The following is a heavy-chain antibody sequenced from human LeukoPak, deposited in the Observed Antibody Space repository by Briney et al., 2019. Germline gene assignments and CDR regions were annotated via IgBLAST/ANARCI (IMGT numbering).Heavy chain of an antibody. CDR2: ITPYNGNT. Sequence: VASVKVSCKASGYTFIGYGISWVRQAPGQGLEWMGWITPYNGNTNYVQNFQGRVTMTTDTSTSTAYMELRSLRPDDTAVYYCAREYGGNPGLFGYWGQGTLVTVSS. D-gene: IGHD4-23*01. V-gene: IGHV1-18*01. CDR3: AREYGGNPGLFGY. CDR1: GYTFIGYG. J-gene: IGHJ4*02.